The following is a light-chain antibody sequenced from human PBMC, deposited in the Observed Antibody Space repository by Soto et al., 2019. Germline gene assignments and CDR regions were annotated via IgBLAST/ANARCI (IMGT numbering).Light chain of an antibody. J-gene: IGKJ1*01. Sequence: EIVLTQSPATLSLSPGERATLSCRASQSVSSYLAWYQQKPGQAPRLLFYDASNRATGIPARFSGSGSGTDFTLTISSLEPEDFAVYYCQQRWTFGQGTKVEIK. CDR1: QSVSSY. CDR2: DAS. V-gene: IGKV3-11*01. CDR3: QQRWT.